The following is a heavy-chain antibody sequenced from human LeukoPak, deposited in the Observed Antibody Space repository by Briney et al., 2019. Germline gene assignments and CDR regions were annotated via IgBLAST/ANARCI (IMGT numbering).Heavy chain of an antibody. D-gene: IGHD6-25*01. CDR1: GFTFDDYA. CDR3: AKDLAYSSGFPLFDY. CDR2: ISWNSGSI. J-gene: IGHJ4*02. Sequence: GGSLRLSCAASGFTFDDYAMHWVRQAPGKGLEGVSGISWNSGSIGYADSVKGRFTISRDNAKNSLYLQMNSLRAEDTALYYCAKDLAYSSGFPLFDYWGQGTLVTVSS. V-gene: IGHV3-9*01.